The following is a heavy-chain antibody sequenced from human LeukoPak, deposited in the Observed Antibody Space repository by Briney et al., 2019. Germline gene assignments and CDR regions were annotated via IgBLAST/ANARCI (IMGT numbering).Heavy chain of an antibody. V-gene: IGHV4-59*12. J-gene: IGHJ5*02. CDR2: IHFTGST. D-gene: IGHD2-8*01. CDR1: GGSISSYY. Sequence: SETLSLTCTVSGGSISSYYWSWIRQPPGKGLEWIGYIHFTGSTNYNPSLKSRVTMSVDTSNNQFSLKLSSVTAADTAVYYCARRYCTDGVCYLVSWGQGTLVTVSS. CDR3: ARRYCTDGVCYLVS.